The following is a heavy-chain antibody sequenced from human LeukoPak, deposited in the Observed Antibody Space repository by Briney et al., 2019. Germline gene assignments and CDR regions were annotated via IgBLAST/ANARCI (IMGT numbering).Heavy chain of an antibody. D-gene: IGHD5-18*01. CDR3: ARKAYSYGYALDS. CDR1: GGSISSSSYY. Sequence: SETLSLTCTVSGGSISSSSYYWGWIRQPPGKGLEWIGSIYYSGSTYYNPSLKSRVTISVDTSENQFSLKLSSVTAADTAVYYCARKAYSYGYALDSWGQGTLVTVSS. V-gene: IGHV4-39*01. J-gene: IGHJ4*02. CDR2: IYYSGST.